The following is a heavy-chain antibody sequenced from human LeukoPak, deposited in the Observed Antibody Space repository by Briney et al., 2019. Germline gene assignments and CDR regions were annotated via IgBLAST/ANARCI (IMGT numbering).Heavy chain of an antibody. D-gene: IGHD2-8*01. Sequence: ASVKVSCKASGYTFTSYDINWVRQATGQGLEWMGWMNPNSGNTDYAQKFQGRVTLTRNTSISTAYMELSGLRSEDTAVYYCARKPTLSYTNGVCSYYYYYGMDVWGQGTTVTVSS. CDR2: MNPNSGNT. CDR3: ARKPTLSYTNGVCSYYYYYGMDV. J-gene: IGHJ6*02. CDR1: GYTFTSYD. V-gene: IGHV1-8*01.